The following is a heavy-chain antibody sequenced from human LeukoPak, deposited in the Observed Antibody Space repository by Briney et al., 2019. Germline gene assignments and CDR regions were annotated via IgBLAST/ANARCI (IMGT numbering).Heavy chain of an antibody. V-gene: IGHV3-23*01. J-gene: IGHJ6*02. CDR1: GFTFSNYA. CDR2: ISGSGGST. CDR3: AKVVYGEYARYYGMDV. Sequence: GGSLRLSCAASGFTFSNYAMSWVRQAPGKGLDWVSGISGSGGSTYYADSVKGRFTISRDNSKNTLYLQMNSLRAEDTAVYYCAKVVYGEYARYYGMDVWGQGTTVTVSS. D-gene: IGHD4-17*01.